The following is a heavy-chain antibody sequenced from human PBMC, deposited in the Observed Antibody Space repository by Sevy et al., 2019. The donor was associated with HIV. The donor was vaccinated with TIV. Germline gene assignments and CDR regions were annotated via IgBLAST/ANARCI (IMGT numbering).Heavy chain of an antibody. J-gene: IGHJ6*02. CDR1: GFTFRNAW. CDR3: STDIVVQSGYSYDFSTFNPDLPHNSGADV. CDR2: IRNDPDGGTT. D-gene: IGHD5-12*01. V-gene: IGHV3-15*01. Sequence: GESLKISCTASGFTFRNAWMTWVRQVPGKGLEWVGRIRNDPDGGTTDYAAPVRGRFTISRDDSKNTMYLKMNSLKSEDTAVYYCSTDIVVQSGYSYDFSTFNPDLPHNSGADVWGQGTTVTVSS.